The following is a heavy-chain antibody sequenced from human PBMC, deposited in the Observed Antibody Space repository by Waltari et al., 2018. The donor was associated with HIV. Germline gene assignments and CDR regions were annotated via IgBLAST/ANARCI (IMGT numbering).Heavy chain of an antibody. Sequence: QVHLVQSGAEVKKPGDSVRVSCETSGYTFRAYYMHWVRQAPGQGLEWMGWINVNSGGTRYAQKFQDRVTVTRDTSINTTYLELRSLRSDDTAEYFCAREYYYDSGAYSNWFDPWGQGTLVTVSS. CDR2: INVNSGGT. D-gene: IGHD3-22*01. J-gene: IGHJ5*02. V-gene: IGHV1-2*02. CDR1: GYTFRAYY. CDR3: AREYYYDSGAYSNWFDP.